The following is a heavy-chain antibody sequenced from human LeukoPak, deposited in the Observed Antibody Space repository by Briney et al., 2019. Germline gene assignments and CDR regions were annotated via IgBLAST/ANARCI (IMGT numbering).Heavy chain of an antibody. Sequence: GGSLRLSCAASGFTVISNYMSWVRQAPGKGLEWVSVIYSGGSTYYADSVQGRFIISRDNSKNTLYLQMNSLRVEDTAIYYCARDDSRVAGTDYWGQGTLVTVSS. D-gene: IGHD6-19*01. CDR3: ARDDSRVAGTDY. CDR1: GFTVISNY. V-gene: IGHV3-53*01. J-gene: IGHJ4*02. CDR2: IYSGGST.